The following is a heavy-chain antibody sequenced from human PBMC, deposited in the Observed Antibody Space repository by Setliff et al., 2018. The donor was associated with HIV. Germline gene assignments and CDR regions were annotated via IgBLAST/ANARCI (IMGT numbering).Heavy chain of an antibody. CDR1: GFVFNDHS. V-gene: IGHV3-48*01. D-gene: IGHD3-10*01. J-gene: IGHJ4*02. Sequence: PGGSLRLSCAGSGFVFNDHSLHWVRQAPGEGLEWLSYITGTGTTVSYADSVRGRFIISRDSVRNVMYLQMKSLRVEDTAVYYCARDPKYYYGSGRGFDYWGQGTLVTVSS. CDR2: ITGTGTTV. CDR3: ARDPKYYYGSGRGFDY.